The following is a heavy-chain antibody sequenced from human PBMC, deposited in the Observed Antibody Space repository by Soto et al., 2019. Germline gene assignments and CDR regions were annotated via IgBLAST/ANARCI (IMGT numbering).Heavy chain of an antibody. J-gene: IGHJ6*02. D-gene: IGHD3-3*01. V-gene: IGHV5-51*01. Sequence: GESLKISFKGTGYRFTSYWIVWVRQMPGKGLEGMGIIYPGDSDTRYSPYFQDQVTISSDNSISRAYMKWSSQEPSDTAMYYCVRHGLRLLDEYYYYGVEVWAHGTTVTVSS. CDR1: GYRFTSYW. CDR3: VRHGLRLLDEYYYYGVEV. CDR2: IYPGDSDT.